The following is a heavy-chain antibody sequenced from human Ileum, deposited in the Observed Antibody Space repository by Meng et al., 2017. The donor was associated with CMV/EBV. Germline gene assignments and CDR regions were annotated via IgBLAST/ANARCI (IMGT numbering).Heavy chain of an antibody. V-gene: IGHV4-30-4*08. CDR1: GGSISSGDYF. CDR2: IYYSGTT. D-gene: IGHD6-13*01. Sequence: APLHESSPGLLKPSQTLSLTCTVSGGSISSGDYFWTWIRQPPGKGLEWIGYIYYSGTTYYNPSLKSRVSISVDTSRNQFSLQLSSVTAADTAVYYCARRSSGLFDYWGQGILVTVSS. J-gene: IGHJ4*02. CDR3: ARRSSGLFDY.